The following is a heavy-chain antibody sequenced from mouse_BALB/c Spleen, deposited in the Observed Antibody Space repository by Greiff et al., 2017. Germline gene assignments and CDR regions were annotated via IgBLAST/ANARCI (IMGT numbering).Heavy chain of an antibody. CDR3: ARRGYGSSYSFAY. CDR1: GFTFSSYT. D-gene: IGHD1-1*01. CDR2: ISNGGGST. V-gene: IGHV5-12-2*01. Sequence: EVQRVESGGGLVQPGGSLKLSCAASGFTFSSYTMSWVRQTPEKRLEWVAYISNGGGSTYYPDTVKGRFTISRDNAKNTLYLQMSSLKSEDTAMYYCARRGYGSSYSFAYWGQGTLVTVSA. J-gene: IGHJ3*01.